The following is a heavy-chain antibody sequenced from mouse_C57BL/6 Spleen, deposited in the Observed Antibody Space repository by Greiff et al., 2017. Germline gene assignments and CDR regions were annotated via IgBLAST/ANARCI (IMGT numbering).Heavy chain of an antibody. CDR2: IHPNSGST. D-gene: IGHD1-1*01. J-gene: IGHJ2*01. CDR3: ARSDYGSSLDY. CDR1: GYTFTSYW. V-gene: IGHV1-64*01. Sequence: QVQLQQSGAELVKPGASVKLSCKASGYTFTSYWMHWVKQRPGQGLEWIGMIHPNSGSTNYNEKFKSKATLTVDKSSSTAYMQLSSLTSEDSAVYYCARSDYGSSLDYWGQGTTRTVSS.